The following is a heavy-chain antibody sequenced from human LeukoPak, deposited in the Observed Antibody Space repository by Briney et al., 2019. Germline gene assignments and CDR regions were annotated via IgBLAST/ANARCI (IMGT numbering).Heavy chain of an antibody. V-gene: IGHV4-34*01. CDR2: INHSGST. CDR3: ARELKRYSSGPEGY. D-gene: IGHD2-15*01. J-gene: IGHJ4*02. Sequence: SETLSLTCAVYGGSFSGYYWSWIRQPPGKGLEWIGEINHSGSTNYNPSLKSRVTISVDTSKNQFSLKLSSVTAADTAVYYCARELKRYSSGPEGYWGQGTLVIVSS. CDR1: GGSFSGYY.